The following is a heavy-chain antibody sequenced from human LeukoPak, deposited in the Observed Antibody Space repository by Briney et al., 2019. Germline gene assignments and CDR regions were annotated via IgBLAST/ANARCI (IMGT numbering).Heavy chain of an antibody. J-gene: IGHJ6*03. CDR2: ISAYNGHK. CDR3: VRDGHRLYDYYYYYMDV. Sequence: ASVKVSCKASGYTFTRYGISWVRQAPGQRLEWMGWISAYNGHKNYTQKLQGRVTMTTDTSTSTAYMELRSLRPDDTAVYFCVRDGHRLYDYYYYYMDVWGKGTTVTVSS. V-gene: IGHV1-18*01. CDR1: GYTFTRYG. D-gene: IGHD2-2*02.